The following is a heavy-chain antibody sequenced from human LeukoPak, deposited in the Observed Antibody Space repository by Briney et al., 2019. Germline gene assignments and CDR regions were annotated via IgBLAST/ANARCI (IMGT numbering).Heavy chain of an antibody. CDR2: IYYSGST. D-gene: IGHD3-22*01. J-gene: IGHJ4*02. CDR3: ARANYDSSGYYRLDY. V-gene: IGHV4-31*03. CDR1: GGSISSDDYY. Sequence: SETLSLTCTVSGGSISSDDYYWSWIRQHPGKRLEWIGYIYYSGSTYYSPSLKSRVTISVDTSKNQFSLKLNSVTAADTAVYYCARANYDSSGYYRLDYWGQGTLVTVSS.